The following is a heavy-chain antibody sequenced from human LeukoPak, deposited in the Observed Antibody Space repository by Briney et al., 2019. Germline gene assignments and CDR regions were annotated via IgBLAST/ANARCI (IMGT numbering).Heavy chain of an antibody. CDR2: IKQDGSEK. D-gene: IGHD6-13*01. Sequence: PGGSLRLSCAASGFTFSSYSMSWVRQAPGKGLEWVANIKQDGSEKYYVDSVKGRFTISRDNAKNSLYLQMNSLRAEDTAVYYCAREGPSSSWTDYYYYGMDVWGQGTTVTVSS. CDR3: AREGPSSSWTDYYYYGMDV. J-gene: IGHJ6*02. CDR1: GFTFSSYS. V-gene: IGHV3-7*03.